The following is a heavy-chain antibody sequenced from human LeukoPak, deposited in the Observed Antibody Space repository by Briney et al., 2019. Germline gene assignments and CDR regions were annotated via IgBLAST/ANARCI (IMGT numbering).Heavy chain of an antibody. CDR3: AGHVEIAARPRWFDP. CDR1: GGSISSSSYY. CDR2: IYYSGST. Sequence: SETLSLTCTVSGGSISSSSYYWGWIRQPPGKGLEWIGNIYYSGSTYYNPSLKSRVTISVDTSKNQFSLKLSSVTAADTAVYYCAGHVEIAARPRWFDPWGPGTLVTVSS. J-gene: IGHJ5*02. D-gene: IGHD6-6*01. V-gene: IGHV4-39*01.